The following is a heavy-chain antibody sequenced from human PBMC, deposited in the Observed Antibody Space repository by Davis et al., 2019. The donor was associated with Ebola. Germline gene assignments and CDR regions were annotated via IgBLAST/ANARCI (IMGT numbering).Heavy chain of an antibody. D-gene: IGHD3-22*01. J-gene: IGHJ3*02. CDR3: TRVAVSYHFDSSGYASLADAFDI. Sequence: PGGSLRLSCTASGFTFGDYAMNWVRQAPGKGLEWVGFIRSKTYGGTTEYAASVKGRFTISRDDSKSIAYLQMNSLKTEDTAVYYCTRVAVSYHFDSSGYASLADAFDIWGQGTMVTVSS. CDR1: GFTFGDYA. CDR2: IRSKTYGGTT. V-gene: IGHV3-49*04.